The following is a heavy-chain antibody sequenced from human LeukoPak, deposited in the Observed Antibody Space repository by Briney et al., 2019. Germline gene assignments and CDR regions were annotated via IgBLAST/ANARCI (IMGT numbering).Heavy chain of an antibody. J-gene: IGHJ4*02. D-gene: IGHD3-10*01. CDR1: GFTFSNYG. CDR2: IWYDGRTK. CDR3: ARASGPFDY. V-gene: IGHV3-33*01. Sequence: GGSLRLSCAASGFTFSNYGMHWVRQAPGKGLEWVALIWYDGRTKFHADSVKGRFTIFRDNSKNTLYLQMNSLRVEDTALYYCARASGPFDYWGQGTLVTVSS.